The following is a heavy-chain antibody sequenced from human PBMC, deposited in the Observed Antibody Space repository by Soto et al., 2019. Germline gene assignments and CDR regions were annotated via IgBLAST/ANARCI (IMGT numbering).Heavy chain of an antibody. J-gene: IGHJ5*02. CDR2: IYHSGNT. CDR3: ARVPSP. V-gene: IGHV4-30-2*01. Sequence: SETLSPTCAVSGGSISSGGYSWSWIRQPPGKGLEWIGYIYHSGNTYYNPSLKSRVSISVDRSKNQFSLKLSSVTAADTAVYYCARVPSPWGQGTLVTVSS. CDR1: GGSISSGGYS.